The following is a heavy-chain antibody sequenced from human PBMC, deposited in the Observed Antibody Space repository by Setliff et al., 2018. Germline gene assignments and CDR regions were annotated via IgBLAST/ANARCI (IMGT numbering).Heavy chain of an antibody. Sequence: PSETLSLTCTVSGGSISSYYWSWIRQPPGKGLEWIGYINYSGSTNYNPSLKSRVTISLDTSKKQFSLKLSSVTAADMAVYYCAREQWLDPPGYYYMDVWAKGTTVTVS. CDR3: AREQWLDPPGYYYMDV. CDR2: INYSGST. V-gene: IGHV4-59*12. CDR1: GGSISSYY. D-gene: IGHD6-19*01. J-gene: IGHJ6*03.